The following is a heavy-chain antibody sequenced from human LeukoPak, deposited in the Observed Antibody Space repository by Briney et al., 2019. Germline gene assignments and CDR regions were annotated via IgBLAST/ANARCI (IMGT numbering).Heavy chain of an antibody. CDR1: GFTFSSYA. CDR3: AKLYYDFWSGYSNPAELYYFDY. CDR2: ISGSGGST. D-gene: IGHD3-3*01. V-gene: IGHV3-23*01. J-gene: IGHJ4*02. Sequence: GGSLRLSCAASGFTFSSYAMSWVRQAPGKGLERVSAISGSGGSTYYADSVKGRFTISRDNSKNTLYLQMNSLRAEDTAVYYCAKLYYDFWSGYSNPAELYYFDYWGQGTLVTVSS.